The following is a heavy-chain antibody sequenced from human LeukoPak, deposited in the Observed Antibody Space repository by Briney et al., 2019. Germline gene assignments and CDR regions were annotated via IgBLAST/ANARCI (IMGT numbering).Heavy chain of an antibody. CDR3: ASSYYYGSESKFDY. V-gene: IGHV4-30-2*01. CDR2: VYHSVST. Sequence: IPSLTRAVSWGSICSVVYSWSSIQRPPGTGVEWIGCVYHSVSTHYTPPPKSLVTLSVETSQSQFSPKLSSVTAADTAVYYCASSYYYGSESKFDYWGQGTLVTVSS. CDR1: WGSICSVVYS. J-gene: IGHJ4*02. D-gene: IGHD3-10*01.